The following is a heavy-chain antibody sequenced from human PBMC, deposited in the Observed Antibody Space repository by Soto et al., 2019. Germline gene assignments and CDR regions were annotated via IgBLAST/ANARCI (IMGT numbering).Heavy chain of an antibody. D-gene: IGHD7-27*01. V-gene: IGHV1-2*02. Sequence: SVKVSCKASGYTFTGYYIHWVRQAPGQGLEWMGSISPHSGGPNYAQRFQGRVTMTRDTSMTTVYMEMSGLTSDDTAVYYCAREEQTGANYYLDYWGQGTLVTVSS. J-gene: IGHJ4*02. CDR1: GYTFTGYY. CDR3: AREEQTGANYYLDY. CDR2: ISPHSGGP.